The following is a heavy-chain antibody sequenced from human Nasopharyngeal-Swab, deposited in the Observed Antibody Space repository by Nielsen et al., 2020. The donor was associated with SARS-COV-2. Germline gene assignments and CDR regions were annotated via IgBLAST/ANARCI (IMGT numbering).Heavy chain of an antibody. V-gene: IGHV3-23*01. CDR1: GFGFSAFA. CDR2: AGGNDGST. D-gene: IGHD6-19*01. J-gene: IGHJ4*02. CDR3: AKKYGTRGWYDGIDY. Sequence: GESLKISCAASGFGFSAFAMSWVRQAPGKGLEWVSAAGGNDGSTFYADSVRGRFTISRDNSKNTLYLQMNSLRAEDTALYYCAKKYGTRGWYDGIDYWGQGTQVTVSS.